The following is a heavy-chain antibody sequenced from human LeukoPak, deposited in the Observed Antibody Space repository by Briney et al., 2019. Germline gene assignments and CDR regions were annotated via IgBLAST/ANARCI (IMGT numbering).Heavy chain of an antibody. V-gene: IGHV1-2*02. J-gene: IGHJ5*02. CDR2: INPNSGGT. CDR1: GYTFTGYY. CDR3: ARERYQLLFHNWFDP. D-gene: IGHD2-2*01. Sequence: ASVKVSCKASGYTFTGYYMRWVRQAPGQGLEWMGWINPNSGGTNYAQKFQGRVTMTRDTSISTAYMELSRLRSDDTAVYYCARERYQLLFHNWFDPWGQGTLVTVSS.